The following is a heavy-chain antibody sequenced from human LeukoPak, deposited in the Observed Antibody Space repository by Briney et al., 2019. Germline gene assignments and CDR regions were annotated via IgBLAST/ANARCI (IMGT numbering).Heavy chain of an antibody. CDR3: AKDTRYDILTGYYNVGDY. CDR1: GFTFSSYG. Sequence: GGSLRLSCAASGFTFSSYGMHWVRQAPGKGLEWVAVISYDGSNKYYADSVKGRFTISRDNSKNTLYLQMNSLRAEDTAVYYCAKDTRYDILTGYYNVGDYWGQGTLVTVSS. CDR2: ISYDGSNK. D-gene: IGHD3-9*01. V-gene: IGHV3-30*18. J-gene: IGHJ4*02.